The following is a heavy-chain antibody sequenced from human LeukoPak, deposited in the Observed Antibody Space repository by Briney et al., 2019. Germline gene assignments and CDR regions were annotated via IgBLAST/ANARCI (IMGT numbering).Heavy chain of an antibody. V-gene: IGHV4-34*01. CDR3: ANPGGSYYYDY. Sequence: SETLSLTCAVYGGSFSGYYWSWIRQPPGKGLEWIGEINHSGSTNYNPSLKSRVTMSVDTSKNQFSLKLSSVTAADTAVYYCANPGGSYYYDYWGQGTLVTVSS. D-gene: IGHD1-26*01. J-gene: IGHJ4*02. CDR2: INHSGST. CDR1: GGSFSGYY.